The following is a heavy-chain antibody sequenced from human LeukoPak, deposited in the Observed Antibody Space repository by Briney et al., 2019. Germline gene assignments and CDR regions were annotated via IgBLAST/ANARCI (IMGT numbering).Heavy chain of an antibody. D-gene: IGHD2-2*02. Sequence: PGGSLRLSCAASGFTFSNYAIHWIRQAPGKGLEWVAVISSAGTNKYYADSVRGRFTNSRDNSRNTLYLQMNSLRAEDTAVYYCARHGPSGIVVVPAAIENWGQGTLVTVSS. J-gene: IGHJ4*02. V-gene: IGHV3-30-3*01. CDR2: ISSAGTNK. CDR1: GFTFSNYA. CDR3: ARHGPSGIVVVPAAIEN.